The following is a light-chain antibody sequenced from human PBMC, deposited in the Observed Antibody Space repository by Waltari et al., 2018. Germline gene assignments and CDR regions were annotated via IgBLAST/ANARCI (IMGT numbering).Light chain of an antibody. CDR1: QAIEHD. V-gene: IGKV1-6*01. J-gene: IGKJ1*01. CDR3: LQDHHYPRT. CDR2: AAS. Sequence: IHMTQSPSSVSASVGDGFTITCRASQAIEHDLAWYQQKAGKAPNLLIYAASILQSEVPSRFSGSESGTDFTLTISSLQPEDSATYYCLQDHHYPRTFGQGTKVTIK.